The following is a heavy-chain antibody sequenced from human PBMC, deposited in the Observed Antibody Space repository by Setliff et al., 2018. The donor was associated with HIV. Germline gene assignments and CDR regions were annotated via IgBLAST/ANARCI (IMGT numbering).Heavy chain of an antibody. CDR2: INSDRGGT. CDR3: ASDYLHVFDI. J-gene: IGHJ3*02. CDR1: GYMGIAYG. V-gene: IGHV1-2*02. Sequence: ASVKVSCKNSGYMGIAYGMSWVRRAPGQGLEWMGWINSDRGGTNYAQNFQGRVTVNRDTSINTAYVELNSLKSDDTAVYYCASDYLHVFDIWGKGTMVTVSS.